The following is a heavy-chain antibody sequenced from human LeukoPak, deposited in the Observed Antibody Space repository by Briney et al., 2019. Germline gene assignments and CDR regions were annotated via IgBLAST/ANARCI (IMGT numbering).Heavy chain of an antibody. J-gene: IGHJ4*02. CDR2: ISNDGSNK. D-gene: IGHD7-27*01. V-gene: IGHV3-30*18. CDR3: AKDGGLWVSAHWGDS. CDR1: GFTFSNYS. Sequence: GGSLRLSCAASGFTFSNYSMHWVRQAPGKGLEWVAVISNDGSNKFYADSVKGRFTISRDNSKNTLFLQMNSLRAEDTAVYYCAKDGGLWVSAHWGDSWGRGTLVTVSS.